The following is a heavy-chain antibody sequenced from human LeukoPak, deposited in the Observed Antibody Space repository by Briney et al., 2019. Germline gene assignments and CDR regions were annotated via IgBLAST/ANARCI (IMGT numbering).Heavy chain of an antibody. V-gene: IGHV3-21*01. CDR2: ISSSSSYI. Sequence: PGGSLRLSCAASGFTFSSYSMNWVRQAPGEGLECVSSISSSSSYIYYADSVKGRFTLSRDNAKNSLYLQINSLRAEDTAVYYCARDLGYDSSGFDYWGQGTLVTVSS. J-gene: IGHJ4*02. CDR3: ARDLGYDSSGFDY. CDR1: GFTFSSYS. D-gene: IGHD3-22*01.